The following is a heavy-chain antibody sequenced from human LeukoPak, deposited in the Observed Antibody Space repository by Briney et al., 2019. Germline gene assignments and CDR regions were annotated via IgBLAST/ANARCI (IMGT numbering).Heavy chain of an antibody. J-gene: IGHJ3*02. CDR3: ARGYDSSGTNAFDI. CDR1: GGSISSYY. V-gene: IGHV4-59*01. CDR2: IYYSGST. Sequence: PSETLSLTCTVSGGSISSYYWSWIRQPPGKGLEWIGYIYYSGSTNSNPSLKSRVTISVDTSKNQFSLKLSSVTAADTAVYYCARGYDSSGTNAFDIWGQGTMVTVSS. D-gene: IGHD3-22*01.